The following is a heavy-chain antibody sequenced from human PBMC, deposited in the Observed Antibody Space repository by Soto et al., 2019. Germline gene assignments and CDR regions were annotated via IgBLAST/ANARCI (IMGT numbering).Heavy chain of an antibody. CDR3: ARAIIRYSGNDAYYYGMDF. Sequence: QVQLVQSGAEVKKPGASVKVSCKASGYTFTGYYMHWVRQAPGQGLEWMGWINPNSGGTNYAQKFQGWVTMTRDTSISTAYMEPSRLRSDDTAVYYCARAIIRYSGNDAYYYGMDFWGQGTTVTVSS. D-gene: IGHD1-20*01. V-gene: IGHV1-2*04. CDR1: GYTFTGYY. CDR2: INPNSGGT. J-gene: IGHJ6*02.